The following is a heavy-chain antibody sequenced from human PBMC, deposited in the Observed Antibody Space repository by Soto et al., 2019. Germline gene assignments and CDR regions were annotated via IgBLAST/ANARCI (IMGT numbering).Heavy chain of an antibody. J-gene: IGHJ6*02. CDR1: GFTFSSYA. CDR2: ISYDGGNK. D-gene: IGHD5-18*01. Sequence: VGTLRLSCAASGFTFSSYAMHWVLQAPGEGLVWVAVISYDGGNKYYADSVKGRFTISRDTSKNTLYLQMNSLRAEDTAVYYCARASYGSSYGMGDWGQGTPVTVSS. CDR3: ARASYGSSYGMGD. V-gene: IGHV3-30-3*01.